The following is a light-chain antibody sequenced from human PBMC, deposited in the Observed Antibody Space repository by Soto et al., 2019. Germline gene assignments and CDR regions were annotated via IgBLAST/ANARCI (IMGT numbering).Light chain of an antibody. CDR3: QQNDTHPHT. CDR2: AAS. V-gene: IGKV1-5*03. Sequence: DIQLTQSPSTLSASVGDRVTITCRASQSIANWLAWYQQTLGEAPKLLIHAASTLESGVPSRFSGSGSETESPTTISRQQPGDFASYYRQQNDTHPHTFGRGTNVEIK. CDR1: QSIANW. J-gene: IGKJ4*01.